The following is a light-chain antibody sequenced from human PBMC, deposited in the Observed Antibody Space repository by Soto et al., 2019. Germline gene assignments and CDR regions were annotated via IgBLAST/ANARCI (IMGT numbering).Light chain of an antibody. CDR2: KDN. CDR1: ALPKQY. J-gene: IGLJ1*01. V-gene: IGLV3-25*02. CDR3: QSSDNSGRYPYV. Sequence: SYELTQPPSVSVSPGQTARITCSGGALPKQYAYWYQQKPGQAPVVVIYKDNERPSGIPERFSGSSSGTTVTLTISGVQAEDEAEYYFQSSDNSGRYPYVFGGGTKLTVL.